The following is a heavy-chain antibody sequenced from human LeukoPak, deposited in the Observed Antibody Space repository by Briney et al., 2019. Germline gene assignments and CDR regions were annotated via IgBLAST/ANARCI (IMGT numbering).Heavy chain of an antibody. J-gene: IGHJ5*02. CDR2: IKQDGSEK. V-gene: IGHV3-7*01. CDR3: ARDRSDIVVVVAANP. Sequence: GGSLRLSCAASGFTFSSYWMSWVRQAPGKGLEWVANIKQDGSEKYYVDSVKGRFTTSRDNAKNSLYLQMNSLRAEDTAVYYCARDRSDIVVVVAANPWGQGTLVTVSS. D-gene: IGHD2-15*01. CDR1: GFTFSSYW.